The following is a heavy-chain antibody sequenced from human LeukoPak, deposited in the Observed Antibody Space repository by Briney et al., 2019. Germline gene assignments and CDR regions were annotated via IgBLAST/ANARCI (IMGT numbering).Heavy chain of an antibody. CDR3: ARGRRYCSGGSCYSKANYYYYYMDV. Sequence: GGSLRLSCAASGFTFSSYWMSWVRQAPGKGLEWVANIKQDGSEKYYVDSVKGRFTISRDYSKNTLYLQINSLRAEDTAVYYCARGRRYCSGGSCYSKANYYYYYMDVWGKGTTVTISS. J-gene: IGHJ6*03. CDR2: IKQDGSEK. D-gene: IGHD2-15*01. V-gene: IGHV3-7*03. CDR1: GFTFSSYW.